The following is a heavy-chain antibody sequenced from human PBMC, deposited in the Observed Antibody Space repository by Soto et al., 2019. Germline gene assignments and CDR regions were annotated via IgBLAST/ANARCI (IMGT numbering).Heavy chain of an antibody. CDR1: GGSISSYY. Sequence: SETLSLTCTVSGGSISSYYWSWIRQPPGKGLEWIGYIYYSGSTNYNPSLKSRVTISVDTSKNQFSLKLSSVTAADTAVYYCAREGPRSGYSYGYRTSGYYGMDVWGQGTTVTVSS. D-gene: IGHD5-18*01. V-gene: IGHV4-59*01. CDR2: IYYSGST. J-gene: IGHJ6*02. CDR3: AREGPRSGYSYGYRTSGYYGMDV.